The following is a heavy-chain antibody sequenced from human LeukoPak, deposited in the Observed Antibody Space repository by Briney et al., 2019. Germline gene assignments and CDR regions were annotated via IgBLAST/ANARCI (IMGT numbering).Heavy chain of an antibody. CDR2: IYYSGST. CDR1: GGSISSYY. CDR3: ARIVLIAAAPSWFVP. D-gene: IGHD6-13*01. Sequence: SETLSLTCTVSGGSISSYYWSWIRQPPGKGLECIGYIYYSGSTNYNPSLKSRVTISVDTSKNQFSLKLSSVTAADTAVYYCARIVLIAAAPSWFVPWGQGTLVTVSS. J-gene: IGHJ5*02. V-gene: IGHV4-59*01.